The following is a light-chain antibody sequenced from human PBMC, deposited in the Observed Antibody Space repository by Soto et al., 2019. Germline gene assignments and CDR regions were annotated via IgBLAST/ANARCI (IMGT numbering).Light chain of an antibody. Sequence: EIVMTQSPLSLSVTPGAASSIAVISSHILLHSNGYNYLDWYLQKPGQSPQLLIYLGSNRASGVPDRFSGSGSGTDFTLKISRVQTEDVGVYYCMQSLQTPPTFGQGTKVDI. J-gene: IGKJ1*01. CDR2: LGS. CDR3: MQSLQTPPT. CDR1: HILLHSNGYNY. V-gene: IGKV2-28*01.